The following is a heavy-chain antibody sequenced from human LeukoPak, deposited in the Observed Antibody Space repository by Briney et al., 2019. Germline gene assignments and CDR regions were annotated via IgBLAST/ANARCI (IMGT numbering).Heavy chain of an antibody. CDR3: ARVGNHGDYMFFDS. Sequence: PGGSLRLSCAASGFTFSSYGMHWVRQAPGKGLEWVAFIRYDGSNKYYADSVKGRFTISRDNSKNTLYLQMNSLRAADSAVYYCARVGNHGDYMFFDSWGQGTLITVSS. J-gene: IGHJ4*02. CDR2: IRYDGSNK. D-gene: IGHD4-17*01. CDR1: GFTFSSYG. V-gene: IGHV3-30*02.